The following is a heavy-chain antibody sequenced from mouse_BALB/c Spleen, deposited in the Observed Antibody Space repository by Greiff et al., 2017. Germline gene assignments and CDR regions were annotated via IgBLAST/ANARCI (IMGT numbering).Heavy chain of an antibody. Sequence: EVQRVESGGGLVQPGGSLRLSCATSGFTFTDYYMSWVRQPPGKALEWLGFIRNKANGYTTEYSASVKGRFTISRDNSQSILYLQMNTLRAEDSATCYCARGCLLLTFAYWGQGTLVTVSA. D-gene: IGHD6-1*01. V-gene: IGHV7-3*02. CDR2: IRNKANGYTT. CDR3: ARGCLLLTFAY. J-gene: IGHJ3*01. CDR1: GFTFTDYY.